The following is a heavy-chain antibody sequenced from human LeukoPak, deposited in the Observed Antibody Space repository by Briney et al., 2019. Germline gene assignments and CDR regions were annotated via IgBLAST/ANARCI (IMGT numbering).Heavy chain of an antibody. D-gene: IGHD2-2*01. Sequence: GGSLRLSCAASGFTFSSYMMTWVRQAPGKGLEWVANIKQDGSEKYYVDSVKGRFTISRDNAKNSLYLQMNSLRAEDTAVYYCARDLHPDIVVVPAAISWFDPWGQGTLVTVSS. CDR3: ARDLHPDIVVVPAAISWFDP. CDR2: IKQDGSEK. J-gene: IGHJ5*02. CDR1: GFTFSSYM. V-gene: IGHV3-7*01.